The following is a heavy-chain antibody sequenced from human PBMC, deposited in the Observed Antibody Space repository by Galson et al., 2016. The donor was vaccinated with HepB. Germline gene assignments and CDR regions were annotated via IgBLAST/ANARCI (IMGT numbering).Heavy chain of an antibody. V-gene: IGHV3-66*01. J-gene: IGHJ6*04. CDR2: VHSGGRT. CDR3: ARDYAAYGDPARYYYYGMDV. D-gene: IGHD4-17*01. CDR1: GLTVSRSY. Sequence: SLRLSSAASGLTVSRSYMSWVRQAPGKGLEWVSIVHSGGRTYYQDAVKGRFTISRDTSKNTLYLQMNSLRADDTAVYYCARDYAAYGDPARYYYYGMDVWGKGATVTVSS.